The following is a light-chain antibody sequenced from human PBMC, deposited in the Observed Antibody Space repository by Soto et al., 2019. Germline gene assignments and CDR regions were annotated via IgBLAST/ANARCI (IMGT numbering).Light chain of an antibody. CDR2: NNN. CDR3: ATWDDSLNGVV. V-gene: IGLV1-44*01. J-gene: IGLJ7*01. Sequence: QSVLTQPPSASGTPGQGVTISCSGSGSNIASNSVNWYQQLPGTAPKLLMYNNNQRPSGVPDRFSGSKSGTSASLAISGLQSEDEADYYCATWDDSLNGVVFGGGTQLTVL. CDR1: GSNIASNS.